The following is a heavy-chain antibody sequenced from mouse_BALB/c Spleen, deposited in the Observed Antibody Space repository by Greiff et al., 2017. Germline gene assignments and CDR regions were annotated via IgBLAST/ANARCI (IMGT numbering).Heavy chain of an antibody. CDR1: GYSFTSYW. Sequence: EVKLQESGTVLARPGASVKMSCKASGYSFTSYWMHWVKQRPGQGLEWIGAIYPGNSDTSYNQKFKGKAKLTAVTSASTAYMELSSLTNEDSAVYYCTRSSYDGYYAFAYWGQGTLVTVSA. V-gene: IGHV1-5*01. J-gene: IGHJ3*01. CDR2: IYPGNSDT. CDR3: TRSSYDGYYAFAY. D-gene: IGHD2-3*01.